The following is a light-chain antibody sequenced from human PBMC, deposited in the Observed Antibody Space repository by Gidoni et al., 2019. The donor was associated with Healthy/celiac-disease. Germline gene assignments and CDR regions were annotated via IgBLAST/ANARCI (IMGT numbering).Light chain of an antibody. CDR3: QQYNSYRT. J-gene: IGKJ1*01. Sequence: IQMTQSPSTLSASVGDRVTITCRASQSISSWFAWYQQKPGKAPKLLIYKASSLESGVPSRFSGSGSVTEFTLTISSLQPDDFATYYCQQYNSYRTFGQGTKVEIK. V-gene: IGKV1-5*03. CDR1: QSISSW. CDR2: KAS.